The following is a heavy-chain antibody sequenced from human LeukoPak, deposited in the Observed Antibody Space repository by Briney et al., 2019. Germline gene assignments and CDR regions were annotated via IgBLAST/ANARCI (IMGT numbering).Heavy chain of an antibody. V-gene: IGHV4-39*01. CDR2: IYYSGST. CDR3: ARPHSGSWYAS. CDR1: GGSISSSSNY. Sequence: SETLSLTCTVSGGSISSSSNYWGWIRQPPGKGLEWIGSIYYSGSTYYNPSLKSRVTISVDTSKNQFSLKLSSVTAADTAVYYCARPHSGSWYASWGQGTLVTVSS. D-gene: IGHD6-13*01. J-gene: IGHJ5*02.